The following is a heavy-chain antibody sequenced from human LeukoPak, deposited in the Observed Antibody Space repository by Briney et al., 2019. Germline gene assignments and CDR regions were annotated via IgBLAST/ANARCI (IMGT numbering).Heavy chain of an antibody. CDR3: ARTLND. Sequence: SETLSLTCTVSGGFISSYYWSWIRQPPGKGLEWIGYIYYSGSTNYNPSLKGRVTISVDTSKNQFSLKLSSVTAADTAVYYCARTLNDWGQGTLVTVSS. CDR2: IYYSGST. V-gene: IGHV4-59*08. J-gene: IGHJ4*02. CDR1: GGFISSYY.